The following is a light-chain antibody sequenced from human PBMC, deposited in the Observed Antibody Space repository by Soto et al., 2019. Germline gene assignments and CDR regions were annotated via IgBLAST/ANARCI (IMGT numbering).Light chain of an antibody. V-gene: IGKV3-20*01. CDR3: QQYGSSPRT. CDR2: GAF. J-gene: IGKJ1*01. Sequence: IVLSQSAATLSLSPGERATLSCGASQSVSSNYLAWYQQKPGQAPRLLIYGAFKRATGIPDRFSGSGSGTDFTLTISRMEPEDFAVYCCQQYGSSPRTFGQRTKVDI. CDR1: QSVSSNY.